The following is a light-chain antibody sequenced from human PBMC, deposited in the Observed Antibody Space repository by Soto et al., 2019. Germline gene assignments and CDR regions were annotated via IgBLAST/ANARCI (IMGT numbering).Light chain of an antibody. CDR2: GAS. V-gene: IGKV3-20*01. CDR1: QSVSSSY. CDR3: QQYGSSPPIT. Sequence: ENVLTQSPGTLSLSPGERATLSCRASQSVSSSYLAWYQQKPGQAPRLLIYGASSRATGIPDRFSGSGSGTDFTLTISRLEPEDFAVYYCQQYGSSPPITFGQGTR. J-gene: IGKJ5*01.